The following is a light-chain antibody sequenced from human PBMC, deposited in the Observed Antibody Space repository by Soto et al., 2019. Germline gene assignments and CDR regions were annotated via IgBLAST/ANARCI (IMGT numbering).Light chain of an antibody. CDR3: SSYTITTALV. V-gene: IGLV2-14*01. Sequence: QSVLTQPASVSGYPGQSITISCTGSSSDVGGYEFVSWYQQHPGKAPKLVISEVSVRPSGISDRFSGSKSGNTASPTISGLQADDEASYYCSSYTITTALVFGSGTKVTVL. CDR1: SSDVGGYEF. J-gene: IGLJ1*01. CDR2: EVS.